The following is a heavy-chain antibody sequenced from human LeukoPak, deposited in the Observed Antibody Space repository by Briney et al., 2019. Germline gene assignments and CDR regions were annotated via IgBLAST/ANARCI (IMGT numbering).Heavy chain of an antibody. Sequence: GGSLGLSCAASGFTFSSYAMSWVRQAPGKGLEWVSAISGSGGSTYYADSVKGRFTISRDNSKNTLYLQMNSLRAEDTAVYYCAKGGSSGYAPLYFDYWGQGTLVTVSS. CDR3: AKGGSSGYAPLYFDY. D-gene: IGHD3-22*01. V-gene: IGHV3-23*01. CDR1: GFTFSSYA. CDR2: ISGSGGST. J-gene: IGHJ4*02.